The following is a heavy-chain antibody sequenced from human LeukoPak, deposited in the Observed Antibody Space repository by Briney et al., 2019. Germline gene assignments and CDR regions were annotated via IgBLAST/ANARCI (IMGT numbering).Heavy chain of an antibody. CDR3: ARVIAVAGPFDY. CDR2: ISAYNGNT. J-gene: IGHJ4*02. V-gene: IGHV1-18*01. CDR1: GXTFTSYG. D-gene: IGHD6-19*01. Sequence: CXXXGXTFTSYGXXWVXQAPGQXXXXXGWISAYNGNTNYAQKLQGRVTMTTDTSTSTAYMELRSLRSDDTAVYYCARVIAVAGPFDYWGQGTLVTVSS.